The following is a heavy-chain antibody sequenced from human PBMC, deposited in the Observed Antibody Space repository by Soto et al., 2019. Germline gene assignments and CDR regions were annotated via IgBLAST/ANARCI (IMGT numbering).Heavy chain of an antibody. Sequence: EVQLVESGGGLVKPGGSLRLSCAASGFTFSNAWMNWVRQAPGKGLEWVGRIKSKTDGGTKDYAAPVKGRFTISRDDSNHTLYLQMNSLTTDDTAVYYCRGDCYGSGSYYRSYYYYGMDVWGQGTTVTVSS. V-gene: IGHV3-15*07. D-gene: IGHD3-10*01. CDR3: RGDCYGSGSYYRSYYYYGMDV. CDR2: IKSKTDGGTK. CDR1: GFTFSNAW. J-gene: IGHJ6*02.